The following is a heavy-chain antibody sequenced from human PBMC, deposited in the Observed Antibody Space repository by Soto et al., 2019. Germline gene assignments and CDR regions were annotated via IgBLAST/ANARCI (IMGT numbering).Heavy chain of an antibody. V-gene: IGHV4-4*02. D-gene: IGHD3-10*01. CDR2: IYHSGST. CDR3: ARKISGSYYRYYYYGMDV. Sequence: SETLSLTCAVSGGSISSSNWWSWVRQPPGKGLEWIGEIYHSGSTNYNPSLKSRVTISVDKSKNQFSLKLSSVTAADTAVYYCARKISGSYYRYYYYGMDVWGQGTTVTVS. CDR1: GGSISSSNW. J-gene: IGHJ6*02.